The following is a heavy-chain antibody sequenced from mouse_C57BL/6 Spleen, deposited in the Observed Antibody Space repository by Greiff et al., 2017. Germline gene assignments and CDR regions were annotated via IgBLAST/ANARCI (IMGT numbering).Heavy chain of an antibody. D-gene: IGHD2-3*01. V-gene: IGHV1-19*01. CDR3: ARWGVYDGYYNCDY. J-gene: IGHJ2*01. CDR1: GYTFTDYY. CDR2: INPYNGGT. Sequence: VQLQQSGPVLVKPGASVKMSCKASGYTFTDYYMNWVKQSHGKSLEWIGVINPYNGGTSYNQKFKGKATLTVDKSSSTAYMELNSLTSEDSAVYYCARWGVYDGYYNCDYWGQGTTLTVSS.